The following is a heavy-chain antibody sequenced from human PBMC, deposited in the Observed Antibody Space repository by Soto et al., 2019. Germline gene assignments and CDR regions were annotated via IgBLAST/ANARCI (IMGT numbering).Heavy chain of an antibody. CDR1: AFTFSGYT. Sequence: EVQLVESGGGLVQPGGSLRLSCAASAFTFSGYTMNWVRQAPGKGLEWLSYISSSGSTTYYADSVKGRFTISRDNARNALFLQMSSLRDEDTAVYYCARGIGKPYFDSCGQGALVTVFS. V-gene: IGHV3-48*02. CDR2: ISSSGSTT. D-gene: IGHD1-1*01. CDR3: ARGIGKPYFDS. J-gene: IGHJ4*02.